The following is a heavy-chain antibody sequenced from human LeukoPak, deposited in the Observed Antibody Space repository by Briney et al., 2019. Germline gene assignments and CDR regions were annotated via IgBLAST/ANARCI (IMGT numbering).Heavy chain of an antibody. J-gene: IGHJ4*02. D-gene: IGHD5-24*01. CDR3: ARDHVPRGDGYNYYEF. Sequence: ASVKVSCKASGYTFTSYGISWVRQAPGQGLEWMGWISGHNGNTKYAQKLQGRVTMTTDTSTSTVYMDLRSLRSDDTAVYYCARDHVPRGDGYNYYEFWGQETLVSVSS. CDR2: ISGHNGNT. CDR1: GYTFTSYG. V-gene: IGHV1-18*01.